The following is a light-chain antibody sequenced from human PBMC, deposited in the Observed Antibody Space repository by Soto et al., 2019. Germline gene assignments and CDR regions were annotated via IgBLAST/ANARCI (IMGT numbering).Light chain of an antibody. CDR3: GTWDFSLSVGV. CDR2: ENN. V-gene: IGLV1-51*01. Sequence: QSVLTQPPSVSAAPGQKVTISCSGSSSNIGKNYVSWYQQLPGTAPKLLIFENNRRPSGIPDRFSGSKSGTSATLGITGLQTGDEANYYCGTWDFSLSVGVFGGGTKLTVL. CDR1: SSNIGKNY. J-gene: IGLJ2*01.